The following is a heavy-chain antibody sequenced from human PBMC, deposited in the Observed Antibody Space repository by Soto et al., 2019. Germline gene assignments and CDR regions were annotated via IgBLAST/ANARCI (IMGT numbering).Heavy chain of an antibody. CDR1: GFTFSSYA. CDR3: ATNAGYSSRFFDY. J-gene: IGHJ4*02. Sequence: LRLSCAASGFTFSSYAMSWVHQAPGKGLEWVSAISGSGGSTYYADSVKGRFTISRDNSKNTLYLQMNSLRAEDTAVYYCATNAGYSSRFFDYWGQGTLVTVSS. CDR2: ISGSGGST. V-gene: IGHV3-23*01. D-gene: IGHD6-13*01.